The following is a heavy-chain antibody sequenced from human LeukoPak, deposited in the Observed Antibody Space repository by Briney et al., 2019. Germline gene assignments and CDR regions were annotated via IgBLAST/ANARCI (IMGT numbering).Heavy chain of an antibody. CDR3: ARGHSVRAFDY. Sequence: PSETLSLTCTVSGASISSYYWGWIRQPPGKGLEWIGSIYYSGSTYYNPSLKSRVTISVDTSKNQFSLKLSSVTAADTAVYYCARGHSVRAFDYWGQGTLVTVSS. CDR1: GASISSYY. CDR2: IYYSGST. J-gene: IGHJ4*02. D-gene: IGHD3-10*01. V-gene: IGHV4-39*07.